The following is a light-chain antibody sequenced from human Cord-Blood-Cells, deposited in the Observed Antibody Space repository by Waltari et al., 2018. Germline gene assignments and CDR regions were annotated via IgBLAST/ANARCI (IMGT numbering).Light chain of an antibody. J-gene: IGLJ3*02. CDR3: AAWDDSLNGV. Sequence: SVLPHPPPASGTPGPPVTLSCSASSSNIGSNTVICYQQLPGTAPKLLIYSNNQRPSGVPDRCSGPKSGTSASLAISGLQSEDEADYYCAAWDDSLNGVFGGGTKLTVL. CDR1: SSNIGSNT. V-gene: IGLV1-44*01. CDR2: SNN.